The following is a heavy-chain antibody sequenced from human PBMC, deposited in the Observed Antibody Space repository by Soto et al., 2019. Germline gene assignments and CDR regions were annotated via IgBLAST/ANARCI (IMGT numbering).Heavy chain of an antibody. CDR3: ARDRSITMVRGVPIPDAFDI. CDR2: ISSSSSYI. J-gene: IGHJ3*02. Sequence: GGSLRLSCAASGFTFSSYSMNWVRQAPGKGLEWVSSISSSSSYIYYADSVKGRFTISRDNAKNSLYLQMNSLRAEDTAVYYCARDRSITMVRGVPIPDAFDIWGQGTMVTVSS. CDR1: GFTFSSYS. V-gene: IGHV3-21*01. D-gene: IGHD3-10*01.